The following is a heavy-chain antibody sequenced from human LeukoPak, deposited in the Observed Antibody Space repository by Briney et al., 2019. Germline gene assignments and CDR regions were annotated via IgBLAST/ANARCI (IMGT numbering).Heavy chain of an antibody. J-gene: IGHJ4*02. CDR1: GGSISSDSYY. CDR3: ARHSRNCSGGYCYLYY. CDR2: IYSGGTT. V-gene: IGHV4-39*01. Sequence: ETLSLTCAVSGGSISSDSYYWGWVRQPPGTGLEWIGSIYSGGTTYYNPSLKSRVTISVDTSKNQFSLKLTSVTAAAAAAYYCARHSRNCSGGYCYLYYWGQGTQVTVSS. D-gene: IGHD2-15*01.